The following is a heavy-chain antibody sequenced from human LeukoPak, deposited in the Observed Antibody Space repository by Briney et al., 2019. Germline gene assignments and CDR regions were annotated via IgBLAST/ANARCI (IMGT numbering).Heavy chain of an antibody. CDR1: GFTFSNYW. CDR2: IKQDGSEK. J-gene: IGHJ4*02. V-gene: IGHV3-7*01. D-gene: IGHD6-25*01. Sequence: PGGSLRLSCAASGFTFSNYWMSWVCQAPGKGLEWVANIKQDGSEKNYVDSVKGRFTISRDNAKNSLYLQMSSLRVEDTAVYYCASDRFSAEDYWGQGTLVTVSS. CDR3: ASDRFSAEDY.